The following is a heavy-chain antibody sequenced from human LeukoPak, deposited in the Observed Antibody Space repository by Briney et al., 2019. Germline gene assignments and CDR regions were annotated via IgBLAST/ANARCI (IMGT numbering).Heavy chain of an antibody. CDR1: GFTFDDYA. D-gene: IGHD6-19*01. Sequence: GGSLRLSCAASGFTFDDYAMHWVRQAPGKGLEWVSGISSSGTSTYYADSVKGRFTISRDNSKNTLYLQMNSLGPGDTAVYYCTKAGRYTSGWYDYWGQATLVTVSS. J-gene: IGHJ4*02. CDR3: TKAGRYTSGWYDY. V-gene: IGHV3-23*01. CDR2: ISSSGTST.